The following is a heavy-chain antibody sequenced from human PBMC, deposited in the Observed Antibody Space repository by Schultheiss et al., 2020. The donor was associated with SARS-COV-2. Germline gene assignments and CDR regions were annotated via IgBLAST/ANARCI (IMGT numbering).Heavy chain of an antibody. D-gene: IGHD3-9*01. J-gene: IGHJ4*02. CDR3: ARDYDILTGYYISETY. Sequence: GGSLRLSCAASGFTFSSYAMSWVRQAPGKGLEWVGRIKSKTDGGTTDYAAPVKGRFTISRDDSKNTLYLQMNSLRAEDTAVYYCARDYDILTGYYISETYWGQGTLVTVSS. CDR1: GFTFSSYA. CDR2: IKSKTDGGTT. V-gene: IGHV3-15*01.